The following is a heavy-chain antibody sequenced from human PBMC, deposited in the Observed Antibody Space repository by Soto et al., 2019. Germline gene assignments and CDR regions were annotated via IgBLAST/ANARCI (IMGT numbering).Heavy chain of an antibody. CDR1: GGSISSDGYS. J-gene: IGHJ4*02. CDR2: IYHSGST. CDR3: ARTNYYDWSGYYGETYYFDY. D-gene: IGHD3-22*01. V-gene: IGHV4-30-2*01. Sequence: SETLSLTCAVSGGSISSDGYSWSWIRQPPGKGLDWIGYIYHSGSTYYNASLKSRVTISVDRSKNQFSLRLSSVTAADTAVYYCARTNYYDWSGYYGETYYFDYWGQGSLVTVSS.